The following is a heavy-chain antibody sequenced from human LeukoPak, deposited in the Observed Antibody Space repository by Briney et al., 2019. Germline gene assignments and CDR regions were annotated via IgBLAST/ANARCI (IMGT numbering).Heavy chain of an antibody. D-gene: IGHD4-23*01. CDR2: VYHSGST. J-gene: IGHJ4*02. Sequence: PSETLSLTCTVSGGSINAYYWSWIRQPPGKGLEWIGYVYHSGSTNYNPSLKSRVTMSVDTSNNQFSLKLSSVTAADTAVYYCARDLLNEGNHLDYWGQGTLVTVSS. V-gene: IGHV4-59*01. CDR1: GGSINAYY. CDR3: ARDLLNEGNHLDY.